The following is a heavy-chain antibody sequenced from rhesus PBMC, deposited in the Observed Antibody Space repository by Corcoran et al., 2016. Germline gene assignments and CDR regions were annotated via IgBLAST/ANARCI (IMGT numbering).Heavy chain of an antibody. V-gene: IGHV4-106*01. D-gene: IGHD2-33*01. J-gene: IGHJ5-1*01. CDR1: GGSISDSYF. CDR2: IYGGGRAT. Sequence: QVQLQESGPGLVKPSETLSLTCAVSGGSISDSYFWSWVRQPPGKGLEWVGYIYGGGRATSYNTSLKNRVTISRATSKNQFSLKLTSVTAADTAVYYCWLDQFDVWGAGVLVTVSS. CDR3: WLDQFDV.